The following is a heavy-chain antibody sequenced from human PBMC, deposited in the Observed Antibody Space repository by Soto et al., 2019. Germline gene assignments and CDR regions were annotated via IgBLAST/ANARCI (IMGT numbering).Heavy chain of an antibody. D-gene: IGHD6-19*01. CDR1: GGSFSNSF. CDR2: FIHSGST. CDR3: ARGSYSSAGLDY. J-gene: IGHJ4*02. Sequence: SETLSLTCAVYGGSFSNSFWTWIRQPPGKGLEWIGEFIHSGSTNYNPSLKSRVTISEDTSKNHFSLNLSSVTAADTAMYYCARGSYSSAGLDYWAQGTLVTVSS. V-gene: IGHV4-34*01.